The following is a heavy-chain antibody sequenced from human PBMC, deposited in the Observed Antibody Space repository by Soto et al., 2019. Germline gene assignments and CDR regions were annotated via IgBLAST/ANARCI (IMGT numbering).Heavy chain of an antibody. Sequence: QVQLQESGPGLVKPSETLSLSCTVSGGSISSYYWSWFRQSPGKRMEWIGYVHHSWGSSYNPSLQSRVAISLDPSKSPFSLKVTSVTATDTAVYYCAREGFGPLHGLVDVWGQGTTVTVSS. D-gene: IGHD3-10*01. CDR1: GGSISSYY. CDR2: VHHSWGS. J-gene: IGHJ6*02. V-gene: IGHV4-59*12. CDR3: AREGFGPLHGLVDV.